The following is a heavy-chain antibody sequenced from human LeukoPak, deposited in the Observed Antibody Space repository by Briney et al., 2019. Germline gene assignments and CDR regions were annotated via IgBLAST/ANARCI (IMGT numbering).Heavy chain of an antibody. J-gene: IGHJ4*02. CDR2: IKQDGSEK. V-gene: IGHV3-7*04. CDR3: ARGKYYFDY. Sequence: GGSLRLSCAAPGFTFSSYWMSWVRQAPGKGLEWVAYIKQDGSEKYYVDSVKGRFTISRDNAKNSLYLQMNSLRAEDTAVYYCARGKYYFDYWGQGTLVTVSS. CDR1: GFTFSSYW.